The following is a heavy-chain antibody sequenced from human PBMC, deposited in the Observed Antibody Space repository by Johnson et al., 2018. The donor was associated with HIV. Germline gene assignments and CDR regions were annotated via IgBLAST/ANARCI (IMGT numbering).Heavy chain of an antibody. V-gene: IGHV3-30*02. CDR1: GFPFSNYA. Sequence: QVQLVESGGGVVQPGRSPRLSCAASGFPFSNYAMDWVRQAPGKGLEWVAFIRYDGNNKYYADPVKGLFTISRDNSNNTLYLQMNSLRAEDTAVYYCAKDLYYYGPDAFDIWGQGTMVTVSS. J-gene: IGHJ3*02. CDR3: AKDLYYYGPDAFDI. D-gene: IGHD3-10*01. CDR2: IRYDGNNK.